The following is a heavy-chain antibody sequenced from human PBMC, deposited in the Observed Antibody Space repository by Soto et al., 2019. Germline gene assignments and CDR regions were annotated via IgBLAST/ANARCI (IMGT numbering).Heavy chain of an antibody. CDR2: ISYDGSNK. CDR1: GFTFSSYG. J-gene: IGHJ4*02. Sequence: QAGGSLRLSCAASGFTFSSYGMHWVRQAPGKGLEWVAVISYDGSNKYYADSVKGRFTISRDNSKNTLYLQMNSLRAEDTAVYYCAKDRRTQWPLWYWGQGTLVTVSS. V-gene: IGHV3-30*18. D-gene: IGHD6-19*01. CDR3: AKDRRTQWPLWY.